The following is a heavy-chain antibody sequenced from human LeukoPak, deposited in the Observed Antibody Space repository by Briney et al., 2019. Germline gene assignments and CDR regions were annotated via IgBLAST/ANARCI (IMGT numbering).Heavy chain of an antibody. J-gene: IGHJ4*02. D-gene: IGHD6-19*01. Sequence: AGGSLRLSCAASGFTFSSYAMSWVRQAPGKGLEWVSAISGSGGSTYYADSVKGRFTISRDNSKNTLYLQMNSLRAEDTAVYYCAKDLEDSSGSDYWGQGTLVTVSS. CDR1: GFTFSSYA. CDR2: ISGSGGST. CDR3: AKDLEDSSGSDY. V-gene: IGHV3-23*01.